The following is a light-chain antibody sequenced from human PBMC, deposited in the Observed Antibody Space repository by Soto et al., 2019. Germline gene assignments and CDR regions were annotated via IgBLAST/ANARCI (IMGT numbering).Light chain of an antibody. CDR1: QSVNINY. CDR3: QQYGSSPLIT. J-gene: IGKJ5*01. Sequence: EILLTQSPATLSVSPGERATLSCRASQSVNINYFAWYQQKSGQAPRLLIYGVSSRATGIPDRFSGSGSGTDFTLTISRLEPEDFAVYHCQQYGSSPLITFGQGTRLEIK. CDR2: GVS. V-gene: IGKV3-20*01.